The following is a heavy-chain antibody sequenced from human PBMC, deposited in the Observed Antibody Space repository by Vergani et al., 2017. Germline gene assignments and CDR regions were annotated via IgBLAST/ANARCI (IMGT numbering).Heavy chain of an antibody. CDR3: AQAQAVAGTEWFDP. V-gene: IGHV2-5*01. Sequence: QITLKESGPTLVKPTQTLTLTCTFSGFSLSTSGVGVGWIRQPPGKALEWLALIYWNDDKCYSPSLKSRLTITKDTSKNQVVLTMTNMDPVDTATYYFAQAQAVAGTEWFDPWGQGTLVTVSS. J-gene: IGHJ5*02. CDR1: GFSLSTSGVG. D-gene: IGHD6-19*01. CDR2: IYWNDDK.